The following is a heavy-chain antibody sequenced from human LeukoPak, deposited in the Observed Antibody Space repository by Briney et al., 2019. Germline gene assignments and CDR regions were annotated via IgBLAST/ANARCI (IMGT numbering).Heavy chain of an antibody. Sequence: PGGSLRLSCATSGFTFSDYYMSWIRQAPGKGLEWVSYISSSGTTTHYADSVKGRFTISRDNAKNSLYLQMNSLRAEDTAVYYCAKRSGSYGPLLDYWGQGTLVTVSS. V-gene: IGHV3-11*04. D-gene: IGHD5-18*01. CDR1: GFTFSDYY. CDR2: ISSSGTTT. CDR3: AKRSGSYGPLLDY. J-gene: IGHJ4*02.